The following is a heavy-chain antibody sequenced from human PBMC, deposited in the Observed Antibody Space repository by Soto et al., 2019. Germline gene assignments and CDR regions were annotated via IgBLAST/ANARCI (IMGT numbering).Heavy chain of an antibody. CDR3: ARDQGIVGATWWFDP. V-gene: IGHV4-31*03. CDR2: IYYSGST. D-gene: IGHD1-26*01. CDR1: GGSISSGGYY. Sequence: QVQLQESGPGLVKPSQTLSLTCTVSGGSISSGGYYWSWIRQHPGKGLEWIWYIYYSGSTYYNPSLKSRVTISVDTSKNQFSLKLSSVTAADTAVYYCARDQGIVGATWWFDPWGQGTLVTVSS. J-gene: IGHJ5*02.